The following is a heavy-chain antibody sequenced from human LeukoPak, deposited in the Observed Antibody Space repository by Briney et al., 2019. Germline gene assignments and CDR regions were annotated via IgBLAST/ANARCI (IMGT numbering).Heavy chain of an antibody. Sequence: ASVKVSCKASGYTFTSYCMHWVRQAPGQGLEWMGIINPSGGSTSYAQKFQGRVTMTRDTSTSTVYMELSSLRSEDTAVYYCARDLGHIVVATLDAFDIWGQGTMVTVSS. V-gene: IGHV1-46*01. CDR1: GYTFTSYC. D-gene: IGHD1-26*01. CDR2: INPSGGST. CDR3: ARDLGHIVVATLDAFDI. J-gene: IGHJ3*02.